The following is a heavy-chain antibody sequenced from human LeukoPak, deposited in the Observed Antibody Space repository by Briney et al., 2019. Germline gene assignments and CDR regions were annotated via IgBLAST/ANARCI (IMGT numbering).Heavy chain of an antibody. CDR1: XXALSNFA. CDR3: AKMEGQRLYDYCMDV. Sequence: PGXXLRLSCXXSXXALSNFAXSWVRQAPGKGLEWVSAMSGSGYYTYYVESVKGRFTISRDNSKNTLYLHMNSLRADDTAVYYCAKMEGQRLYDYCMDVWGRGTTVTVSS. J-gene: IGHJ6*03. CDR2: MSGSGYYT. D-gene: IGHD3-3*01. V-gene: IGHV3-23*01.